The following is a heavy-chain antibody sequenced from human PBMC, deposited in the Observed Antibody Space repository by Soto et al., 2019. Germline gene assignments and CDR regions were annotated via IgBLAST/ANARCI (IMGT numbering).Heavy chain of an antibody. CDR1: GFIFSHYA. CDR3: AKDAVPRIDLWDYFEF. D-gene: IGHD3-16*01. Sequence: VGSLRLSGAASGFIFSHYAMSWVRQAPGKGLEWVSGIGGGGDDTNYADSVKGRFTISRGNSKNTLFLQMNSLRVEDTAVYYCAKDAVPRIDLWDYFEFGGQGTLVTVSS. CDR2: IGGGGDDT. V-gene: IGHV3-23*01. J-gene: IGHJ4*02.